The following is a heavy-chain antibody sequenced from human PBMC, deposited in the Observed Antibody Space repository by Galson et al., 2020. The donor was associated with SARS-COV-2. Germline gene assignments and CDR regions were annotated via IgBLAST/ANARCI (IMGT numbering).Heavy chain of an antibody. CDR1: GYTFTNYW. D-gene: IGHD3-10*01. CDR2: IYPDDSET. V-gene: IGHV5-51*01. Sequence: GESLKISCEASGYTFTNYWIGWVRQTPGKGLEWMGIIYPDDSETRYSPSFEGRVTISADNSINTAYLQRSSLNASDTAMYYCAITGNWVRGARGYLDVWGRGTLVTVSS. J-gene: IGHJ2*01. CDR3: AITGNWVRGARGYLDV.